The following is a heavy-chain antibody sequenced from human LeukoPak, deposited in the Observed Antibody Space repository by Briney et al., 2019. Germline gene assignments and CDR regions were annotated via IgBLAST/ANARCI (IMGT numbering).Heavy chain of an antibody. CDR2: IYYSGST. D-gene: IGHD2-2*01. Sequence: SETLSLTCTVSGGSISSYYWSWLRQPPGKGLEWIGYIYYSGSTNYNPSLKSRVTISVDTSKNQFSLKLSSVTAADTAVYYCARGVPAASEHGFDPWGQGTLVTVSS. CDR1: GGSISSYY. J-gene: IGHJ5*02. CDR3: ARGVPAASEHGFDP. V-gene: IGHV4-59*01.